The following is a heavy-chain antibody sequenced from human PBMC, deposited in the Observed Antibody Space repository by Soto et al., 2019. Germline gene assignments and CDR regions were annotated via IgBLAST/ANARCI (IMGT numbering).Heavy chain of an antibody. Sequence: ASVKVSCKASGGTFSSYAIGWVRQAPGQGLEWMGGIIPIFGTANYAQKFQGRVTITADESTSTAYMELSSLRSEDTAVYYCARAGVSDFWSGYFDYYYYGMDVWGQGTTVTVSS. J-gene: IGHJ6*02. CDR3: ARAGVSDFWSGYFDYYYYGMDV. D-gene: IGHD3-3*01. CDR2: IIPIFGTA. V-gene: IGHV1-69*13. CDR1: GGTFSSYA.